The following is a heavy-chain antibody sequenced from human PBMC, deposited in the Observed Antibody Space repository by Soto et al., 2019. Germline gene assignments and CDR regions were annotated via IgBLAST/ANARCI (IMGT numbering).Heavy chain of an antibody. J-gene: IGHJ4*02. CDR3: AKRRGAGGHFDY. V-gene: IGHV3-23*01. D-gene: IGHD2-15*01. CDR2: VSSGGGT. CDR1: GLTFSTYA. Sequence: PGGSLRLSCAASGLTFSTYAMGWVRQAPGKGLEWVSVVSSGGGTHYADSVKGRFTVSRDNSKNTLSPQMNSLRADDTAVYYCAKRRGAGGHFDYWGQGALVTVSS.